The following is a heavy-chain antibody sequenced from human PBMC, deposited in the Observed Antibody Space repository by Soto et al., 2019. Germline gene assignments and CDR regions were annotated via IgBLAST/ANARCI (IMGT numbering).Heavy chain of an antibody. D-gene: IGHD2-15*01. CDR2: VKNKANSYTT. CDR3: TRVHLGAPTRYFDY. J-gene: IGHJ4*02. Sequence: EVQLVESGGGLVQPGGSLRLSCAASGFTFSDHYMDWVRQAPGKGLEGGGRVKNKANSYTTEYAASVKGRCTISRDDSRDLLFLQMNSLKTDDTALYYCTRVHLGAPTRYFDYWGQGALVTVSS. CDR1: GFTFSDHY. V-gene: IGHV3-72*01.